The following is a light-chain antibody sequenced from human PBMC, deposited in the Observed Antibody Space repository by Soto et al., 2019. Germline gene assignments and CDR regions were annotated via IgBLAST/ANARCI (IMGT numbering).Light chain of an antibody. J-gene: IGKJ1*01. V-gene: IGKV3-20*01. Sequence: EIVLTQSPGTLSLSPGERATLSCRASQSVSSNLAWYQQKPGQAPRLLIYGASTRATGIPDRFSGSGSGTDFTLTISRLEPEDFAVYYCGQFVSAPPRTFGQGTKVDIK. CDR3: GQFVSAPPRT. CDR2: GAS. CDR1: QSVSSN.